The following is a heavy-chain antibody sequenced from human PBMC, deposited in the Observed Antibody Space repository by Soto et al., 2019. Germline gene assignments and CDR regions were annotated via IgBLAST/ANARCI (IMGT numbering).Heavy chain of an antibody. V-gene: IGHV4-34*01. J-gene: IGHJ6*03. D-gene: IGHD2-15*01. CDR1: GGSLSGYY. Sequence: SETLSLTCAVYGGSLSGYYWSWIRQPPGKGLEWIGEINHSGSTNYNPSLKSRVTISVDTSKNQFSLKLSSVTAADTAVYYCARGYCSGGSCNYYYYYYMDVWGKGTTVTVSS. CDR2: INHSGST. CDR3: ARGYCSGGSCNYYYYYYMDV.